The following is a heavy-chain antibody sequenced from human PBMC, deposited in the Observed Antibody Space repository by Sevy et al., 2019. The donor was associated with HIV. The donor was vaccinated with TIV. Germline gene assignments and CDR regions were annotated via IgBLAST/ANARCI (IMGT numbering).Heavy chain of an antibody. J-gene: IGHJ4*02. D-gene: IGHD1-26*01. CDR1: GGSITSLY. CDR3: AGENAWGRGYS. V-gene: IGHV4-59*08. Sequence: SETLSLTCTVSGGSITSLYWNWIRQPPGTGLEWIANIYYNGHINYNPSLKSRCTLSLDTSKNQFSRRLSSVTAADTAMYYCAGENAWGRGYSWGQGTLVTVSS. CDR2: IYYNGHI.